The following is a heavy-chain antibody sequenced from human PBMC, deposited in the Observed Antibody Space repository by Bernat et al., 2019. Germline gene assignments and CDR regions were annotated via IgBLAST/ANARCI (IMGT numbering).Heavy chain of an antibody. V-gene: IGHV4-39*01. Sequence: QLQLQESGPGLVNPSETLSLTCAVPGGSISSTTYYWGWIRQPPGKGLEWIGIIEYSGSSYYNPSLKSGVTISVGTSTNQFSRMLSSVTAADTAVYYCATLYFSGSGTYSYFDYCGQGTLVTVSS. J-gene: IGHJ4*02. CDR2: IEYSGSS. CDR3: ATLYFSGSGTYSYFDY. CDR1: GGSISSTTYY. D-gene: IGHD3-10*01.